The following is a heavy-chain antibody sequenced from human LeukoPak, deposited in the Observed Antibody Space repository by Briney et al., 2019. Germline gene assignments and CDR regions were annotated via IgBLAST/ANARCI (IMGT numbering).Heavy chain of an antibody. Sequence: SQTLSLTCDISGDSVSSNSAAWNWTRQSPLRGLEWLGRTYHRSKWYNDYAVSVKSRITINPDTSKNQFSLQLNSVTPEDTAVYYCTRGAPVGSSREFDYWGQGTLVTVSS. CDR2: TYHRSKWYN. V-gene: IGHV6-1*01. CDR1: GDSVSSNSAA. J-gene: IGHJ4*02. CDR3: TRGAPVGSSREFDY. D-gene: IGHD5-24*01.